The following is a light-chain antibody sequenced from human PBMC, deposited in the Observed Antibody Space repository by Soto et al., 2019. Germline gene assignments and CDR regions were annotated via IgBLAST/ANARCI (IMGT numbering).Light chain of an antibody. V-gene: IGKV3-20*01. J-gene: IGKJ3*01. CDR2: GAF. CDR3: QQYTTSPFT. Sequence: EIVLTQSPGTLSLSPGERATLSCRASQNVSSNYLAWYQQRPGQAPRLLMYGAFIRATGIPDRISGSGSGTDFTVTISRLEPEDFAVYYCQQYTTSPFTFGPGTKVDIK. CDR1: QNVSSNY.